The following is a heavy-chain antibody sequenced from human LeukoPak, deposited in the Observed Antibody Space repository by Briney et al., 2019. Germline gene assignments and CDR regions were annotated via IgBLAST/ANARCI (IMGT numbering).Heavy chain of an antibody. CDR3: ASMSSNWWGDYVLYYFDY. CDR1: GGTFSSYA. Sequence: SVKVSCKASGGTFSSYAISWVRQAPGQGLEWMGGIIPIFGTANYAQKFQGRATITADESTSTAYMELSSLRSEDTAVYYCASMSSNWWGDYVLYYFDYWGQGTLVTVSS. CDR2: IIPIFGTA. D-gene: IGHD4-17*01. V-gene: IGHV1-69*13. J-gene: IGHJ4*02.